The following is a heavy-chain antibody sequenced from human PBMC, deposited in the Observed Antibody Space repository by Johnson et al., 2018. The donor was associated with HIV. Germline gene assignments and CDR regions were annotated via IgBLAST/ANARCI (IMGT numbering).Heavy chain of an antibody. D-gene: IGHD3-10*02. J-gene: IGHJ3*02. CDR3: ARNMFARPGSVTRYAFDI. Sequence: QVQLVESGGGVVQPGRSLRLSCAASGFTFSSYGMHWVRQAPGKGLEWVAVISYDGSNKYYADSVKGRFTISRDNSKNTLYLQMNSLRAEDTAVYYCARNMFARPGSVTRYAFDIWGQGTMVTVSS. CDR2: ISYDGSNK. CDR1: GFTFSSYG. V-gene: IGHV3-30-3*01.